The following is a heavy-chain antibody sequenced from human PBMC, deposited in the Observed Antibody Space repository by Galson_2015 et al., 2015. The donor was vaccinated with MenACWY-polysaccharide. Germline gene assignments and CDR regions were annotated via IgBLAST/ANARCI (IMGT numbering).Heavy chain of an antibody. CDR2: ISWNSGSI. Sequence: SLRLSCAASGLTFDDYAMHWVRQAPGKGLEWVSGISWNSGSIGYADSVKGRFTISRDNAKNSLYLQMNSLGAEDTALYYCAKDLSDYGGNSFDYWGQGTLVTVSS. CDR1: GLTFDDYA. V-gene: IGHV3-9*01. D-gene: IGHD4-23*01. J-gene: IGHJ4*02. CDR3: AKDLSDYGGNSFDY.